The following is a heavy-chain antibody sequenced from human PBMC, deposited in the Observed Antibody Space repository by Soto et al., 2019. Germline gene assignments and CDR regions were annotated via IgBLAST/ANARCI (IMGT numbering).Heavy chain of an antibody. CDR3: AREYYDSSAQGTYYYGMDV. V-gene: IGHV1-8*01. J-gene: IGHJ6*02. D-gene: IGHD3-22*01. CDR2: MNPNSGNT. CDR1: GYTFTSYD. Sequence: QVQLVQSGAEVKKPGASVKVSCKASGYTFTSYDINWVRQATGQGLEWMGWMNPNSGNTGYAQKFQGRVTMTRNTSIGPAYMELSSLRSEDTAVYYCAREYYDSSAQGTYYYGMDVWGQGTTVTVS.